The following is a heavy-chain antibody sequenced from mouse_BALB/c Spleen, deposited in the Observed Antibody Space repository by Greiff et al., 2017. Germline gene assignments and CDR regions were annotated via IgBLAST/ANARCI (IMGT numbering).Heavy chain of an antibody. CDR2: IWGDGST. D-gene: IGHD1-2*01. CDR3: ARALRYCDDVGFAY. V-gene: IGHV2-6-7*01. Sequence: VQLVESGPGLVAPSQSLSITCTVSGFSLTGYGVNWVRQPPGKGLEWLGMIWGDGSTDYNSALKSSLSISKDNSKSQVFLKMNSLQTDDTARYYCARALRYCDDVGFAYWGQGTLVTVSA. J-gene: IGHJ3*01. CDR1: GFSLTGYG.